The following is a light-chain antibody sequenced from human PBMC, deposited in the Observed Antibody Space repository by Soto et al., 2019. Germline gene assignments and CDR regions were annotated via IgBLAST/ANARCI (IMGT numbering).Light chain of an antibody. CDR2: DAS. Sequence: EIVMTQSPATLSVSPGERATLSCRASQSVSSYLAWYQQKPGQAPRRLSYDASNRATGIPARFSGSGSGAGFTLTISRLEPEDFAVYYCQQYGSSGTFGQGTKVDI. V-gene: IGKV3D-15*01. CDR1: QSVSSY. CDR3: QQYGSSGT. J-gene: IGKJ1*01.